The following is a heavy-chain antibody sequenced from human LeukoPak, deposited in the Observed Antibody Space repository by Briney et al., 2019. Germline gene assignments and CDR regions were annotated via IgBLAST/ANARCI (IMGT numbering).Heavy chain of an antibody. CDR3: ASRDGSGTYRDY. V-gene: IGHV1-24*01. CDR2: FDPEDGET. D-gene: IGHD3-10*01. CDR1: GYTLTELS. Sequence: GASVKVSCKVSGYTLTELSMHWVRQAPGKGLEWMGGFDPEDGETIYAQKFQGRVTMTEDTSTDTAYMELSSLRSEDTAVYYCASRDGSGTYRDYWGQGTLVTVSS. J-gene: IGHJ4*02.